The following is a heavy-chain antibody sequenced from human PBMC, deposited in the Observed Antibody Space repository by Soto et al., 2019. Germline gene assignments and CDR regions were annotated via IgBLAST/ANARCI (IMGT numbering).Heavy chain of an antibody. CDR1: GGSISSGDYY. Sequence: QVQLQESGPGLVKPSQTLSLTCTVSGGSISSGDYYWSWIRQPPGKGLEWIGYIYYSGSTYYNPSLKSRVTTAVDTSKNQFPLKLSSVTAADTAVYYCARDQVDYSKDWFDPWGQGTLVTVSS. CDR2: IYYSGST. CDR3: ARDQVDYSKDWFDP. D-gene: IGHD4-4*01. V-gene: IGHV4-30-4*01. J-gene: IGHJ5*02.